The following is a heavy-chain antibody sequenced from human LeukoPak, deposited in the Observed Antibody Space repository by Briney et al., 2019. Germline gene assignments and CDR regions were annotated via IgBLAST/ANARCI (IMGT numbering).Heavy chain of an antibody. Sequence: SETLSLTCAVSGYSISRGSYWGWIRPPPGKGLAWTGSVYHSGSAYYNPSLKSRVTISVDTSKNQFSLKLTSVTAADTAVYYCAVGLHSGQFAFDIWGQGTMVTVSS. CDR1: GYSISRGSY. CDR2: VYHSGSA. D-gene: IGHD5-24*01. J-gene: IGHJ3*02. V-gene: IGHV4-38-2*01. CDR3: AVGLHSGQFAFDI.